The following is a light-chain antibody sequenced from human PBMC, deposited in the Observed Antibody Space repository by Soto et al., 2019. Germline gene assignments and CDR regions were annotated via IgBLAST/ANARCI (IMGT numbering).Light chain of an antibody. J-gene: IGKJ1*01. V-gene: IGKV1-5*03. CDR1: QTITSW. CDR2: KVS. Sequence: DIQMTQSPPSLSASVGDRVTITCRASQTITSWLAWYQQKPGKAPKLLIYKVSTLASGVPSRFSGSGSGTEFTLTISSLQPDDFATFYCQEYSSYTWTFGHGTKVDTK. CDR3: QEYSSYTWT.